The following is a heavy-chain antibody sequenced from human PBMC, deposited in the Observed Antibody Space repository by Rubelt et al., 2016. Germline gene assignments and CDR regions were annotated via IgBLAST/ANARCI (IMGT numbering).Heavy chain of an antibody. Sequence: GRSLRLSCAASGFTFSNYAMHWVRQAPGKGLEWVAIIWYDGGNKYYADSVKGRFTISRDNSKNTLYLQMNSLRVEDTGVYYCARDRVAVRGCFDSWGQGTLVTVSS. V-gene: IGHV3-33*01. CDR1: GFTFSNYA. J-gene: IGHJ5*01. CDR2: IWYDGGNK. CDR3: ARDRVAVRGCFDS. D-gene: IGHD6-6*01.